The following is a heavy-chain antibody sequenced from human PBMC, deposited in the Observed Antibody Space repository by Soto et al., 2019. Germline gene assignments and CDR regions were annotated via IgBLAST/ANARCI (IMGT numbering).Heavy chain of an antibody. J-gene: IGHJ5*02. CDR3: AREPHP. CDR1: GGSIISCGYS. Sequence: SETLSLTCAVSGGSIISCGYSWSWIRQPPGKGLEWIGYIYHSGSTYYNPSLKSRVTISVDRSKNQFSLKLSSVTAADTAVYYCAREPHPWGQGTLVTVSS. CDR2: IYHSGST. V-gene: IGHV4-30-2*01.